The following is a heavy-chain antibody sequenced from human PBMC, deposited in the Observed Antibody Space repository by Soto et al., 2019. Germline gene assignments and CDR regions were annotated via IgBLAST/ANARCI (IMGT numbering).Heavy chain of an antibody. CDR1: WGSIGSGGFC. D-gene: IGHD3-3*02. V-gene: IGHV4-39*01. J-gene: IGHJ5*02. CDR2: IYYDGST. Sequence: PSETLCLTWTVSWGSIGSGGFCWGCIRQPPGKGLESIANIYYDGSTYYNPSLKSRVTISLDTSKNQFSLKLSSVTAADTAVYYCASPKIAFYNWFDPWGQGTLVTVSS. CDR3: ASPKIAFYNWFDP.